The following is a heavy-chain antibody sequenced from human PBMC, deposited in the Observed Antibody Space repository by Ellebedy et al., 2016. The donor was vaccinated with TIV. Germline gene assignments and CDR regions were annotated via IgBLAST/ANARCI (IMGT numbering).Heavy chain of an antibody. V-gene: IGHV4-39*01. J-gene: IGHJ5*02. Sequence: SETLSLTCTVSGGSISRGSYYWGWIRQPPEKGLEWIGSIYHTGSTFYNPSLKSRVTISVDTSKSQFSLRLTSVTAADTAVYYCARWFGELLYVRWFDPWGQGTLVTVSS. D-gene: IGHD3-10*01. CDR3: ARWFGELLYVRWFDP. CDR1: GGSISRGSYY. CDR2: IYHTGST.